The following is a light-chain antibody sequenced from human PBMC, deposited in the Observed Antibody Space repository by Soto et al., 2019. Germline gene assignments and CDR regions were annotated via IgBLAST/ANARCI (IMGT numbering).Light chain of an antibody. J-gene: IGLJ1*01. CDR3: SSYSATGTYV. CDR2: EVS. V-gene: IGLV2-14*01. Sequence: QSALTQPASVSGSPGQSITISCTGTSSDVGTHNFVSWYQHYPGKAPKLIIFEVSSRPSHISSRFSSSKFDNTASLTISGLQAEDEAVYYCSSYSATGTYVFGTGTKLTVL. CDR1: SSDVGTHNF.